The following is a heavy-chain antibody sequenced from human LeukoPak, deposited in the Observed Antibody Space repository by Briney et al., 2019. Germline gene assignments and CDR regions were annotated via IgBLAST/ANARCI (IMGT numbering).Heavy chain of an antibody. CDR2: LSGSGDIT. J-gene: IGHJ4*02. D-gene: IGHD3-10*02. V-gene: IGHV3-23*01. Sequence: PGGSLRLSCAASGFTFNNYPMTWVRQAPGKGLEWVSNLSGSGDITYYADSVKGRFTISRDNSKNTLFREINSIRDEDTAVYYYARGMFGVVHDYWGQGTLVTVSS. CDR1: GFTFNNYP. CDR3: ARGMFGVVHDY.